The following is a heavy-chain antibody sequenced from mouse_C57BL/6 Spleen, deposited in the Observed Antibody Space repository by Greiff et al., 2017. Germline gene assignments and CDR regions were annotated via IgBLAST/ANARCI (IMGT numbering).Heavy chain of an antibody. V-gene: IGHV1-81*01. D-gene: IGHD3-2*02. CDR3: ARWGGSGPPFDY. Sequence: QVQLQQSGAELARPGASVKLSCKASGYTFTSYGISWVKQRTGQGLEWIGEIYPRSGNTNYNEKFKGKATLTADKSSSTAYMELSSLTSEDAAVYFCARWGGSGPPFDYWGHSATLTVSS. CDR1: GYTFTSYG. CDR2: IYPRSGNT. J-gene: IGHJ2*01.